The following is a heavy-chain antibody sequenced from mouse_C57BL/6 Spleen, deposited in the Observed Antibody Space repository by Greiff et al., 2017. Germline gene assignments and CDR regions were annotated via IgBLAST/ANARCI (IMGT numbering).Heavy chain of an antibody. J-gene: IGHJ3*01. D-gene: IGHD4-1*01. V-gene: IGHV1-15*01. CDR3: TRKANWDEEGFAY. CDR1: GYTFTDYE. CDR2: IDPETGGT. Sequence: VQGVESGAELVRPGASVTLSCKASGYTFTDYEMHWVKQTPVHGLEWIGAIDPETGGTAYNQKFKGKAILTADKSSSTAYMELRSLTSEDSAVYYCTRKANWDEEGFAYWGQGTLVTVSA.